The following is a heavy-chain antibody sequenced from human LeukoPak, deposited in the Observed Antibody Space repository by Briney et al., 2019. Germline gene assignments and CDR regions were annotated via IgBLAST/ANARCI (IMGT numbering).Heavy chain of an antibody. V-gene: IGHV3-66*02. CDR1: GFTVSSNY. D-gene: IGHD6-6*01. J-gene: IGHJ4*02. Sequence: PGGSLRLSCAASGFTVSSNYMSWVRQAPGKGLEWVSVIYSGGSTYYTDSVKGRFTISRDNSKNTLYLQMNSLRAEDTAVYYFARGGVHSSSRHFDYWGQGTLVTVSS. CDR3: ARGGVHSSSRHFDY. CDR2: IYSGGST.